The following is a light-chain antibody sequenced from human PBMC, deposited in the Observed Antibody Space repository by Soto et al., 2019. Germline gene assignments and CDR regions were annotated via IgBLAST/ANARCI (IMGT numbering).Light chain of an antibody. V-gene: IGLV2-8*01. CDR2: EVT. CDR3: SYAGSNSLFVV. Sequence: QSALTQPPSASGSPGQSVTISCTGTSSDVGGYNYVSWYQQHPGKAPKLMIYEVTKRPSGVPNRFSGSKSGNTASLTVSGLQTEDEADYYCSYAGSNSLFVVFGGGTKLTAL. J-gene: IGLJ2*01. CDR1: SSDVGGYNY.